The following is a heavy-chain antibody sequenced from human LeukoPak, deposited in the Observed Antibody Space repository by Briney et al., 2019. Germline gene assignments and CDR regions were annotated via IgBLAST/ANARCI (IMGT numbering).Heavy chain of an antibody. Sequence: GSLRLSCAASGFTFSSYSMNWVRQPPGKGLEWIGSIYYSGSTYYNPSLKSRVTISVDTSKNQFSLKLSSVTAADTAVYYCASLLPWNFQHWGQGTLVTVSS. CDR3: ASLLPWNFQH. D-gene: IGHD3-10*01. J-gene: IGHJ1*01. CDR2: IYYSGST. V-gene: IGHV4-39*01. CDR1: GFTFSSYSMN.